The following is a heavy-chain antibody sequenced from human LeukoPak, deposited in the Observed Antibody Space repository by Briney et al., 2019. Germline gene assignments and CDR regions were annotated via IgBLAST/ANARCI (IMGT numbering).Heavy chain of an antibody. CDR2: IYHSGST. Sequence: SETLSLTCTVSGGSISSGGYYWSWIRQPPGKGLEWIGYIYHSGSTYYNPSLKSRVTLSADTSKKQFSLTLSSVTAADTAVYYCARTGLAVTLIDYWGQGTLVTVSS. CDR1: GGSISSGGYY. V-gene: IGHV4-30-2*01. D-gene: IGHD6-19*01. CDR3: ARTGLAVTLIDY. J-gene: IGHJ4*02.